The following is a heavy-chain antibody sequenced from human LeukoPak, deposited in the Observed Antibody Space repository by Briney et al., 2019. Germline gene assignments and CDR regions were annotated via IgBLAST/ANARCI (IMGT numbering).Heavy chain of an antibody. Sequence: GGSLRLSCAASGFTFTSYAMTWVRQAPGKGLEWVSGISGGGGVTYYADSVEGRFTISRDNSKNTLYLQMNSLRAEDTAVYYCARDGGEMATMFGYFDLWGRGTLVTVSS. V-gene: IGHV3-23*01. CDR3: ARDGGEMATMFGYFDL. D-gene: IGHD5-24*01. CDR1: GFTFTSYA. J-gene: IGHJ2*01. CDR2: ISGGGGVT.